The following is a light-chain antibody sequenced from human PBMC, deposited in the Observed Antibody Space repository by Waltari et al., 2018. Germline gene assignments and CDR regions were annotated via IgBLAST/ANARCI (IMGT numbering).Light chain of an antibody. CDR1: SGDVGSYKY. V-gene: IGLV2-14*01. CDR2: EVN. Sequence: QSALTQPASVSGSPGQSITISCTGSSGDVGSYKYVSWYQQHPGQVPKLIIYEVNRRPSGWSNRFSGSKSANTASLTISGLQAEDEADYYCSSHTSSSTFVFGTGTKVDVL. CDR3: SSHTSSSTFV. J-gene: IGLJ1*01.